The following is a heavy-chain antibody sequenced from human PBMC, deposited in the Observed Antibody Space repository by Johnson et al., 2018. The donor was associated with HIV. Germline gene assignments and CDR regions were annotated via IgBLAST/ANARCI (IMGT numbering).Heavy chain of an antibody. D-gene: IGHD3-22*01. Sequence: QVQLVESGGGVVQPGRSLRLSCAASGFTFSSYAMHWVRQAPGKGLEWVAVISYDGSNKYYADSVKGRFTISRDNSKNTLYLQMTSLRAEDTAVYYWARGGTLIVVVITYDAFDIWGQGTMVTVAS. J-gene: IGHJ3*02. CDR1: GFTFSSYA. CDR2: ISYDGSNK. V-gene: IGHV3-30*04. CDR3: ARGGTLIVVVITYDAFDI.